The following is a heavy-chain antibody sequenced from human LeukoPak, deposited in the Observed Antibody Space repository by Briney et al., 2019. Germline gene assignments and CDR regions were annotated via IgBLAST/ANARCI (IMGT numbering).Heavy chain of an antibody. D-gene: IGHD6-6*01. J-gene: IGHJ4*02. V-gene: IGHV3-74*01. CDR1: GFTFSSYW. CDR2: INGDGSST. Sequence: GGSLRLSCAASGFTFSSYWMHWVRQAPGKGLVWVSRINGDGSSTSYADSVRGRFSISRDNAKNTLYLQMNSLRAEDTAVYYCARGLSGYASSLGYWGQGTLVTVSA. CDR3: ARGLSGYASSLGY.